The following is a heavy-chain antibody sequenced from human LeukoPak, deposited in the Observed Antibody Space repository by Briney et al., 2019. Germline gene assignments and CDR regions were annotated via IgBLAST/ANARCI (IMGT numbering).Heavy chain of an antibody. Sequence: GRSLRLSRAASGFTFSSYAMHWVRQAPGKGLEWVAVISYDGSNKYYADSVKGRFTISRDNSKNTLYLQMNSLRAEDTAVYYCARDDVLLWFGPPGYGMDVWGKGTTVTVSS. V-gene: IGHV3-30*04. CDR2: ISYDGSNK. CDR1: GFTFSSYA. CDR3: ARDDVLLWFGPPGYGMDV. D-gene: IGHD3-10*01. J-gene: IGHJ6*04.